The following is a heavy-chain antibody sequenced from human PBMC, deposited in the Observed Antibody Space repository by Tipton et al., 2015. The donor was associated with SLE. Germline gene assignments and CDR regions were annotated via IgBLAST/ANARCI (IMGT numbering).Heavy chain of an antibody. Sequence: TLSLTCTVSGGSISSYYWSWIRQPPGKGLEWIGYIYDSGSTNYNPSLKSRVTISVDTYQNQFSLKLSTVTAANTAVYYCARAAPTRVGATSFDYRGQGALVTVSS. V-gene: IGHV4-59*01. CDR1: GGSISSYY. D-gene: IGHD1-26*01. CDR2: IYDSGST. J-gene: IGHJ4*02. CDR3: ARAAPTRVGATSFDY.